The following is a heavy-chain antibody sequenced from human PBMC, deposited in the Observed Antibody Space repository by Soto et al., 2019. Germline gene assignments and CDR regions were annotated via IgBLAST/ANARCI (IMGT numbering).Heavy chain of an antibody. CDR2: IKQDGSEK. CDR3: ARAYSSSTSDY. V-gene: IGHV3-7*03. J-gene: IGHJ4*02. Sequence: EVQLVESGGGLVQPGGSLRLSCAASGFTFSSDWMSWVRQAPGQGLEWVANIKQDGSEKYYVDSVKGRFTISRDNAKNSLYLQMNSLSAEDTAVYYCARAYSSSTSDYWGQGTMVTVSS. D-gene: IGHD6-6*01. CDR1: GFTFSSDW.